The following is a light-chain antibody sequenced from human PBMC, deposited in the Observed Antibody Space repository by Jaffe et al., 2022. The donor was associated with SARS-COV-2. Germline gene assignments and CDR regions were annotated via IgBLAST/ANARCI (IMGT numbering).Light chain of an antibody. CDR1: QDIAHY. CDR3: QHYNTLRPT. V-gene: IGKV1-16*01. Sequence: DIQLTQSPSSLSASVGDTVTITCRASQDIAHYLAWFQQKPGKAPKSLIYAAATLLSGVPSRFSGSRSGTDFTLTISSLQPDDFATYYCQHYNTLRPTFGQGTKVQIK. J-gene: IGKJ2*01. CDR2: AAA.